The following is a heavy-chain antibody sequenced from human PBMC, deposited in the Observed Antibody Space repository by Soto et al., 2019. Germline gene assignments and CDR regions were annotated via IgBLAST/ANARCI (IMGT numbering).Heavy chain of an antibody. D-gene: IGHD5-12*01. J-gene: IGHJ6*02. CDR1: GFTFSSYG. V-gene: IGHV3-33*01. Sequence: PVGSLRLSCAASGFTFSSYGMHRVRQSPGKGLAWVSVIWYDGSNKYYAGSVTCRVTISRDNSGSTLCWQMNSQRAEDTAVYYCARAKAYYYIFYGMDVWGQGTTVTVSS. CDR2: IWYDGSNK. CDR3: ARAKAYYYIFYGMDV.